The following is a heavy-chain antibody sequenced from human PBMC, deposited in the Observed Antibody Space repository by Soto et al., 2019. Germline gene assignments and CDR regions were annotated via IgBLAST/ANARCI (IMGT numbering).Heavy chain of an antibody. J-gene: IGHJ6*02. CDR2: ISAYNGHP. V-gene: IGHV1-18*04. D-gene: IGHD1-26*01. CDR3: ASGGRSLLFAMDV. CDR1: GYTFTNYG. Sequence: GASVKVSCKASGYTFTNYGISWVRQAPGQGLEWMGWISAYNGHPGYAQKFQGRVTMTTDTSTSIAFMELRSLRSDDTAVYYCASGGRSLLFAMDVWGQGTTVTVSS.